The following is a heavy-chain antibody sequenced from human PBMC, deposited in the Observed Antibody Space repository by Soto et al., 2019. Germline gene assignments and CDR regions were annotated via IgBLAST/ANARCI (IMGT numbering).Heavy chain of an antibody. CDR2: IYYSGRT. J-gene: IGHJ4*02. CDR3: ARFAKEENPKVGSWYYFDY. V-gene: IGHV4-31*03. CDR1: GGSISSGGYF. Sequence: PSETLSLTCTVSGGSISSGGYFWSWVRQHPGKGLEWIGNIYYSGRTYCNPSLKSRVTISVDTSKNQFSLKLSSVTAADTAVYYCARFAKEENPKVGSWYYFDYWGQGTRVTVSS. D-gene: IGHD3-16*01.